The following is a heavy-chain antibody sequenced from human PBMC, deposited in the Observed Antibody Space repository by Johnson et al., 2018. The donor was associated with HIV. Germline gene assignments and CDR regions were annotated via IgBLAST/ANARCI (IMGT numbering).Heavy chain of an antibody. CDR3: ARLLGQLTDAFDI. CDR1: GFTVSSIY. V-gene: IGHV3-66*02. CDR2: IYSGGST. Sequence: VQLVESGGGLVQPGGSLRLSCAASGFTVSSIYMSWVRQAPGKGLEWVSVIYSGGSTYYAYSVKGRFTISRDNSKNTLYLQMNSLRAEDTAVYYCARLLGQLTDAFDIWGQGTMVTVSS. J-gene: IGHJ3*02. D-gene: IGHD6-6*01.